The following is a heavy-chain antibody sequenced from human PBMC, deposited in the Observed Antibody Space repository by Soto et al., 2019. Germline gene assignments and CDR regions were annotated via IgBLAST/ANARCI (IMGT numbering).Heavy chain of an antibody. CDR2: ISAYNGNT. Sequence: ASVKVSCKASGYTFTSYGISWVRQAPGQGLDWMGWISAYNGNTNYAQKLQGRVTLNTDTSTSTALMELKSLRSDDTAVYYCARGYSVGSGSSFIITDAFDIWGQGTMVTVSS. J-gene: IGHJ3*02. CDR3: ARGYSVGSGSSFIITDAFDI. D-gene: IGHD3-10*01. V-gene: IGHV1-18*01. CDR1: GYTFTSYG.